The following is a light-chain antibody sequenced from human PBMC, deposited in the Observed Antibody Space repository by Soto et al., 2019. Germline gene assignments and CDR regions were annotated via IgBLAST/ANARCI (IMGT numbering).Light chain of an antibody. CDR1: SSDVGCYKY. Sequence: QTVLTQPASVSASPGQSIAISCTGSSSDVGCYKYVSWYKQHPGKAPKLMIYDVSNRPAGVSDRFYGSKSGNTASLTIDELQSEDEADYYCSAYSSTNSCVFGSGSKVTVL. J-gene: IGLJ1*01. V-gene: IGLV2-14*03. CDR3: SAYSSTNSCV. CDR2: DVS.